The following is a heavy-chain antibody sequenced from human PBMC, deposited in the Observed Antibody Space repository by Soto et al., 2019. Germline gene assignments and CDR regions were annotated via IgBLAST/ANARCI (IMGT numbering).Heavy chain of an antibody. Sequence: QVQLQQWGAGLLKPSETLSLTCAVYGGSFSGYYWSWLRQPPGKGLAWIGEINHSGSTNYNPSLKSRVTISVDTSKNQFSLKLSSVTAADTAVYYCARVLSPSGSYSRVDYWGQGTLVTVSS. CDR2: INHSGST. CDR1: GGSFSGYY. D-gene: IGHD3-10*01. CDR3: ARVLSPSGSYSRVDY. V-gene: IGHV4-34*01. J-gene: IGHJ4*02.